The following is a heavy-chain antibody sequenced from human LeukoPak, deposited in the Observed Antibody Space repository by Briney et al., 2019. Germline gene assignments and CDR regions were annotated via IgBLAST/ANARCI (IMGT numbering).Heavy chain of an antibody. CDR1: GFSFSNYW. J-gene: IGHJ6*03. D-gene: IGHD3-3*01. CDR3: ARDLGVATYYYYMDV. CDR2: IKQDGSEK. V-gene: IGHV3-7*01. Sequence: GGSLRLSCAASGFSFSNYWMNWVRQAPGKGLEWVANIKQDGSEKYYVDSVEGRFTISRDNAKNSLYLQMNSLRAEDTALYYCARDLGVATYYYYMDVWGKGTTVTVSS.